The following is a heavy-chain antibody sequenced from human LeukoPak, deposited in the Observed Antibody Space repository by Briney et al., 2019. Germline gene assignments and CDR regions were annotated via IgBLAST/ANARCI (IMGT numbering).Heavy chain of an antibody. Sequence: PGGSLRLSCAASGFTFSNYWMSWVRQAPGKGLEWVASIKQDGSEKYYVGSVKGRFTISRDSAQNSLYLQMRSLRDEDTAVYYCAREAFRTGFDFWSDSYYMDVWGKGTTVSVSS. V-gene: IGHV3-7*01. CDR2: IKQDGSEK. J-gene: IGHJ6*03. D-gene: IGHD3-3*01. CDR1: GFTFSNYW. CDR3: AREAFRTGFDFWSDSYYMDV.